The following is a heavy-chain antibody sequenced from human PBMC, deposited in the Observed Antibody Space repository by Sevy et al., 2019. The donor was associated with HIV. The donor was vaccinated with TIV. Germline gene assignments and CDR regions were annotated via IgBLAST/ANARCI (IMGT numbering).Heavy chain of an antibody. CDR2: IRISGGNT. V-gene: IGHV3-23*01. D-gene: IGHD6-19*01. CDR1: GFTFSNYA. CDR3: AKEWTQLSDWYGELDY. Sequence: GGCLRLSCAASGFTFSNYAMSWVRQAPGKGLEWVSSIRISGGNTYYADSVKGRFTISRDNSKNKLYLQMNSLRAEDTAVYGSAKEWTQLSDWYGELDYWGQGSLVTVSS. J-gene: IGHJ4*02.